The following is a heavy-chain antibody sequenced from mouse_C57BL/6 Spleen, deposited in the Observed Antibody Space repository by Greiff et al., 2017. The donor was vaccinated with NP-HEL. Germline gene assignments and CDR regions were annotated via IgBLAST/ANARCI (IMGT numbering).Heavy chain of an antibody. Sequence: QVQLQQSGAELVKPGASVKVSCKASGYTFTSYWMHWVKQRPGKGLEWIGRIHPSDSDTNYNQKFKGKATLTVEKSSSTAYMQLSSLTSEDSAVYYCARRYYDVDYYAMDYWGQGTSVTVSS. D-gene: IGHD1-1*01. J-gene: IGHJ4*01. CDR1: GYTFTSYW. CDR3: ARRYYDVDYYAMDY. CDR2: IHPSDSDT. V-gene: IGHV1-74*01.